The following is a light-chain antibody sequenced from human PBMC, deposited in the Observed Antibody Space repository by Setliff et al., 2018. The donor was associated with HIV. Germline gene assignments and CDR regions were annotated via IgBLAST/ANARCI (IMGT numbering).Light chain of an antibody. J-gene: IGLJ1*01. V-gene: IGLV2-14*01. Sequence: QSALTQPASVSGSPGQSITISCTGTSSDVGGYSYVSWYQQHPGKAPKLIIYEVRNRPSGVSNRFSGSKSGNTASLTISGLQAKDEADYYCSSYAITNTLPFGTGTKVTVL. CDR3: SSYAITNTLP. CDR1: SSDVGGYSY. CDR2: EVR.